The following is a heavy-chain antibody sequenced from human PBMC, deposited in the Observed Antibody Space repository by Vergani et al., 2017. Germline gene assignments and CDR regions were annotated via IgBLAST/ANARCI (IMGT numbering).Heavy chain of an antibody. D-gene: IGHD6-6*01. CDR1: GYSFTSYW. V-gene: IGHV5-51*01. CDR2: IYPGDSDT. CDR3: ARARPDYYYGMDV. Sequence: EVPLVQSGAEVKKPGESLKISCTGSGYSFTSYWIGWVRQMPGKGLEWMGIIYPGDSDTRYSPSFQGQVTISADKSISAAYLQWSSLKASDTAMYYCARARPDYYYGMDVWGQGTTVTVSS. J-gene: IGHJ6*02.